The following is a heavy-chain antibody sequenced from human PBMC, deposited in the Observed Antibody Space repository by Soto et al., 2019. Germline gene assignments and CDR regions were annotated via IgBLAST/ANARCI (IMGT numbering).Heavy chain of an antibody. CDR2: TYWGDDK. D-gene: IGHD2-2*01. CDR1: GLSLSNIGAG. CDR3: AYSAYANGWEIIEC. Sequence: QITVKETSPTLVKPTQTLTLTCTFSGLSLSNIGAGVGWIRQPPGKALEWLALTYWGDDKRYNSSLKTRLTITKDTSKKQVVLTVANMDPAVTGTYYCAYSAYANGWEIIECWGQGTLVTVSS. V-gene: IGHV2-5*02. J-gene: IGHJ4*02.